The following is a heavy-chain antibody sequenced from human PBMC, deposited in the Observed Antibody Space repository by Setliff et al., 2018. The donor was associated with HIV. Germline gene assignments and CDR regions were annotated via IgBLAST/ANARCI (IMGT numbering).Heavy chain of an antibody. CDR2: INPSGGST. J-gene: IGHJ3*02. CDR1: GYTFTSYY. Sequence: ASVKVSCKASGYTFTSYYMHWVRQAPGQGLEWMGIINPSGGSTSYAQKFQGRVTMTRDTSTSTVYMELSSLRSEDTAVYYCARDRSCYYDSSGSTPPGTALPPCDAFDIWGQGTMVTVSS. D-gene: IGHD3-22*01. V-gene: IGHV1-46*01. CDR3: ARDRSCYYDSSGSTPPGTALPPCDAFDI.